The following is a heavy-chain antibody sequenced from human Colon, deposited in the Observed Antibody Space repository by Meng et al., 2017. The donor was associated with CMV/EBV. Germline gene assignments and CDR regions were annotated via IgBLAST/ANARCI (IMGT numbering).Heavy chain of an antibody. D-gene: IGHD3-9*01. CDR3: AHRQTHLDWPMPYYFDY. V-gene: IGHV2-5*01. CDR2: IYWNDDE. Sequence: SGSTPVKLTQSFTLICTFSGSLLNTNRMGVGWIRQPPGKALEWLGIIYWNDDEHYNPSRKSRLTITKFASANQVVLTMTNMDPVDTTPYFCAHRQTHLDWPMPYYFDYWGQGTLVTVSS. CDR1: GSLLNTNRMG. J-gene: IGHJ4*02.